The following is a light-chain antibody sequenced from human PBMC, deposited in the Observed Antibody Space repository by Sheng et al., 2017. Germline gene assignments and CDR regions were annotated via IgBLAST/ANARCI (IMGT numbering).Light chain of an antibody. J-gene: IGLJ3*02. CDR2: EVR. V-gene: IGLV2-14*01. Sequence: QSALTRPASVSGSPGQSITISCTGTSSDVGGYPYVSWYQQHPGKVPKLLIYEVRNRSSGVSNRFSGSTSGNTASLTISGLQTEDEADYYCSSYTSSHTLVFGGGTRLTVL. CDR1: SSDVGGYPY. CDR3: SSYTSSHTLV.